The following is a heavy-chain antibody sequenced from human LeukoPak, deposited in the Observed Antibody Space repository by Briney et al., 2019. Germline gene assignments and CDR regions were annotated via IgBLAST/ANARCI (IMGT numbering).Heavy chain of an antibody. D-gene: IGHD2/OR15-2a*01. CDR1: GFTFSESW. Sequence: PGGSLRLSCVASGFTFSESWMTWVRQAPGKGLEWVASIKHDEREEYYADSVKGRFSMSRDNSKSTLYLQMNSLRAEDTAVYYCAKGRDHDTFPDAFDIWGQGTMVTVSS. CDR2: IKHDEREE. J-gene: IGHJ3*02. CDR3: AKGRDHDTFPDAFDI. V-gene: IGHV3-7*03.